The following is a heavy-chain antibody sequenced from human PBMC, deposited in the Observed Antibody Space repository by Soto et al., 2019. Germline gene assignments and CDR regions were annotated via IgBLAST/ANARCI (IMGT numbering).Heavy chain of an antibody. D-gene: IGHD3-10*01. V-gene: IGHV1-3*04. CDR3: ARSQNYGSGAYSDY. CDR1: GYPVTAYY. CDR2: INIGTGYT. Sequence: QLHLVQSGAVVKKPGASVTVSCSASGYPVTAYYMHWVRQAPGQSLEWMGWINIGTGYTKISQRFQGRVSFAGDTSASTAYMELSSLRSEDTAVYYCARSQNYGSGAYSDYWGQGTLVTISS. J-gene: IGHJ4*02.